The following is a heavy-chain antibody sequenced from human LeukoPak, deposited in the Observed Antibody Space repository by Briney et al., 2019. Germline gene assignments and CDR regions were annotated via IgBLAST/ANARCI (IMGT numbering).Heavy chain of an antibody. Sequence: GGSLRLSCAASGFTFNNYGMHWVRQAPGKGLDWVALIWYDGSNKYYADSVKGRFTISRDNSKNTLYLQMNSLRAEDTAVYYCARDKNRVTIFAVAVDYWGQGTLVTVSS. D-gene: IGHD3-3*01. CDR1: GFTFNNYG. CDR2: IWYDGSNK. J-gene: IGHJ4*02. V-gene: IGHV3-30*02. CDR3: ARDKNRVTIFAVAVDY.